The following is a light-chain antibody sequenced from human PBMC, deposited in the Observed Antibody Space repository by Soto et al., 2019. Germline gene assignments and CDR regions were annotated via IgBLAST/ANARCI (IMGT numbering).Light chain of an antibody. CDR3: QQLHGYPIT. CDR2: AAS. CDR1: QGIDTS. Sequence: DIQMTQSPSTLSASVGDRVTITYRASQGIDTSLAWYQQKPGKAPKLLIYAASNFQSGVPSRFSGSGSGTHFTLTISSLQPEDFATYYCQQLHGYPITVGQGTRME. J-gene: IGKJ5*01. V-gene: IGKV1-9*01.